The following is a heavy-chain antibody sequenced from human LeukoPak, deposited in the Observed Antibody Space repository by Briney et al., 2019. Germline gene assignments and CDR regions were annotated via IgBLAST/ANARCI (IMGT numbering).Heavy chain of an antibody. CDR3: ARDMTSTASFGY. Sequence: PSETLSLTCTVSGGSISGYFWSWIRQPPGKGLEWIGYIYYSGSTNYNPSLKSRVTISVDTSKNQFSLKLSSVTAADTAVYYCARDMTSTASFGYWGQGTLVTVSS. CDR2: IYYSGST. CDR1: GGSISGYF. V-gene: IGHV4-59*01. J-gene: IGHJ4*02. D-gene: IGHD4-17*01.